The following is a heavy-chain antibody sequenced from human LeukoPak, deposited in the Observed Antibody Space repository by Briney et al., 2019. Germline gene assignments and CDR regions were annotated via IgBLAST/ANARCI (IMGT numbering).Heavy chain of an antibody. Sequence: GGSLRLSCAASGFTFSSYAMSWVRQAPGKGLEWVPAISGSGGSTYYADSVKGRFTISRDNAKNSLYLQMNSLRADDTAVYYCARGHYGMDVWGQGTTVTVSS. CDR1: GFTFSSYA. J-gene: IGHJ6*02. V-gene: IGHV3-23*01. CDR2: ISGSGGST. CDR3: ARGHYGMDV.